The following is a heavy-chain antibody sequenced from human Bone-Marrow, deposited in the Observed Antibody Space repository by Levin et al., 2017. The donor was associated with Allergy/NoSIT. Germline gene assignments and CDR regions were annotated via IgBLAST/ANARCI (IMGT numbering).Heavy chain of an antibody. V-gene: IGHV6-1*01. CDR1: GDNVSTTTAT. Sequence: SQTLSLTCAISGDNVSTTTATWNWIRQSPSRGLEWLGRTYYTSKWNYDYAPSVRGRITIAPDTSKNHFSLHLNSVTPEDTAIYFCARQLLWFGDLYWYIDLWGRGTLVSVSS. D-gene: IGHD3-10*01. CDR2: TYYTSKWNY. CDR3: ARQLLWFGDLYWYIDL. J-gene: IGHJ2*01.